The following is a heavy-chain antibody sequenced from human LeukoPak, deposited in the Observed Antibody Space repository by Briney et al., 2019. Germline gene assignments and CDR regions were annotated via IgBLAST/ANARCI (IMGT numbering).Heavy chain of an antibody. CDR1: GFTFSSYA. Sequence: NPGGSLRLSCAASGFTFSSYAMSWVRQAPGKGLEWVSAISGSGGSTYYADSVKGRFTISRDNSKNTLYLQMNSLRAEDTAVYYCARSVVPAATVDYWGQGTLVTVSS. J-gene: IGHJ4*02. V-gene: IGHV3-23*01. CDR2: ISGSGGST. CDR3: ARSVVPAATVDY. D-gene: IGHD2-2*01.